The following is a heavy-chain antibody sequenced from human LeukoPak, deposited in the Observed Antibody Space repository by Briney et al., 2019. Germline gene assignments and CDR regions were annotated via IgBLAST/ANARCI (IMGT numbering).Heavy chain of an antibody. V-gene: IGHV3-72*01. CDR3: ARVAGVALDY. CDR2: IRKKAESYTT. J-gene: IGHJ4*02. CDR1: GFTFTKAW. D-gene: IGHD3-10*01. Sequence: PGGSLRLSCAAPGFTFTKAWMSWVRQAPGKGLEWVGCIRKKAESYTTDYAAAVKGRFTVSRDDSKNSLYLQMNSLQAEDTAVYFCARVAGVALDYWGQGTLVAVSS.